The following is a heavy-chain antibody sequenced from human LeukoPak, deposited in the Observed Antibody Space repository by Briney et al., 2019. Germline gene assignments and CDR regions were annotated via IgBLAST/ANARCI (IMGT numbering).Heavy chain of an antibody. J-gene: IGHJ5*02. V-gene: IGHV3-48*03. CDR2: ISSSGSTI. CDR3: AREPSLWFGELSNNWFDP. D-gene: IGHD3-10*01. Sequence: GGSLRLSCAASGFTFRSYDMNWVRQAPGKGLEWVSYISSSGSTIFYADSVKGRFTISRDNAKNTLYLQMNSLRAEDTAVYYCAREPSLWFGELSNNWFDPWGQGTLVTVSS. CDR1: GFTFRSYD.